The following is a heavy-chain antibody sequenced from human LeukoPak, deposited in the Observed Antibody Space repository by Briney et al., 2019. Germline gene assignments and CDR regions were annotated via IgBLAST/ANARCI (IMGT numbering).Heavy chain of an antibody. D-gene: IGHD1-1*01. CDR2: IYYSGST. CDR3: ARLTLSWNDRWVYYGMDV. J-gene: IGHJ6*02. V-gene: IGHV4-31*03. CDR1: GRSISSGGYY. Sequence: SQTLSLTCTVSGRSISSGGYYGSWIRQHPGKGLEWIGYIYYSGSTYYNPSLKSRVTISVDTSKNQFSLKLSSVTAADTAVYYCARLTLSWNDRWVYYGMDVWGQGTTVTVSS.